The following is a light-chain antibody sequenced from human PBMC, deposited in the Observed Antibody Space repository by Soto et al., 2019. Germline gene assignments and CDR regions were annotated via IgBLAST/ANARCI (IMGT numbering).Light chain of an antibody. V-gene: IGLV1-40*01. J-gene: IGLJ2*01. CDR1: SSNIGAGYD. Sequence: QSVLTQPPSVSGAPGQRVTISCTGSSSNIGAGYDVHWYQQLPGTAPELLIYGHSNRPSGVPDRFSGSKSGTSVSLAITGLQAEDEADYYCQSYDSSLSGYVVFGGGTQLTVL. CDR2: GHS. CDR3: QSYDSSLSGYVV.